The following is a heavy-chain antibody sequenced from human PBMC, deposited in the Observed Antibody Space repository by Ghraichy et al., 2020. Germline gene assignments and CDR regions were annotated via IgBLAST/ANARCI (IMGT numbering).Heavy chain of an antibody. CDR2: INVYNGNT. Sequence: MGWINVYNGNTNYAQKFQDRVTITTDTSTNTAYMELRRLKSDDTAVYYCARWTDWNYMGWCCPWGQGPFVSVSS. CDR3: ARWTDWNYMGWCCP. D-gene: IGHD1-7*01. V-gene: IGHV1-18*01. J-gene: IGHJ5*02.